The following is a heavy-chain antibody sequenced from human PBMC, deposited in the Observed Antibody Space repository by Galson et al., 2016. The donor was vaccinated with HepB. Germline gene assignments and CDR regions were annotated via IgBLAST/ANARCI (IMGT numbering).Heavy chain of an antibody. CDR1: AFTFSGHT. J-gene: IGHJ4*02. CDR3: ARRYCTTTVCYYYDH. CDR2: VSRYGDSS. D-gene: IGHD2-8*01. Sequence: SLRLSCAASAFTFSGHTMSWIRQAPGKGLEWAAGVSRYGDSSNYADSVGGRFTVSRDNSKNTLYLQLNSLRAEDTALYFCARRYCTTTVCYYYDHWGQGALVTVSS. V-gene: IGHV3-23*01.